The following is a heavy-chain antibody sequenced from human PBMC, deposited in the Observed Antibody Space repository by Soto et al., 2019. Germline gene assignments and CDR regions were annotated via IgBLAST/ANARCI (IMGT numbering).Heavy chain of an antibody. CDR3: TRDAADVVVTDDGVGY. CDR2: INSDGSST. Sequence: GGSLRLSCAASGFTFSSHWMHWVLQAPGKGLLWVSRINSDGSSTIYADSVKGRFTISRDNANNTLYLQMNSLRAEDTAVYYCTRDAADVVVTDDGVGYWGQGTVVTVAS. J-gene: IGHJ4*01. V-gene: IGHV3-74*01. D-gene: IGHD2-21*02. CDR1: GFTFSSHW.